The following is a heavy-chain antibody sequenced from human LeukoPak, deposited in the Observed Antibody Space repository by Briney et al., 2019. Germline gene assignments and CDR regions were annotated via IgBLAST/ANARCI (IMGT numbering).Heavy chain of an antibody. J-gene: IGHJ3*02. D-gene: IGHD4-23*01. CDR2: ISYDGSNK. V-gene: IGHV3-30*04. Sequence: SGGSLRLSCAASGFTFSSYAMHWVRQAPGKGLEWVAVISYDGSNKYYADSVKGRFTISRGNSKNTLYLQMNSLRAEDTAVYYCARDSGDGGNSIWGQGTMVTVSS. CDR3: ARDSGDGGNSI. CDR1: GFTFSSYA.